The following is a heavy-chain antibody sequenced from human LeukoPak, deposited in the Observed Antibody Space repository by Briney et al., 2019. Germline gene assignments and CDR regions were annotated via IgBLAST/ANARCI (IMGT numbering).Heavy chain of an antibody. V-gene: IGHV3-20*04. Sequence: GGSLRLSCAASGFTFDDYGMSWVRQAPGKGLEWVSGINWNGGSTGYADSVKGRFTISRDNAKNSLYLQMNSLRAEDTALYYCARRGLGDYYYYYYMDVWGKGTTVTVSS. J-gene: IGHJ6*03. CDR2: INWNGGST. CDR1: GFTFDDYG. CDR3: ARRGLGDYYYYYYMDV. D-gene: IGHD3-16*01.